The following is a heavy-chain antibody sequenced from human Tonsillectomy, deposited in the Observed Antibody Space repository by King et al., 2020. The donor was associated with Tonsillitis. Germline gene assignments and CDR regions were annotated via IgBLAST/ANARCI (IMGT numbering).Heavy chain of an antibody. CDR2: IYYSGHT. V-gene: IGHV4-59*01. CDR1: GGSISSYY. Sequence: VQLQESGPGLVKPSETLSLTCTFSGGSISSYYWSWIRQPPGKGLEWVGSIYYSGHTNYNPSLKSRVTISVYTSKKQFSLKLSSVTAADTAVYYCDRDGYNLGFDYWGQGTLVPVSS. J-gene: IGHJ4*02. D-gene: IGHD5-24*01. CDR3: DRDGYNLGFDY.